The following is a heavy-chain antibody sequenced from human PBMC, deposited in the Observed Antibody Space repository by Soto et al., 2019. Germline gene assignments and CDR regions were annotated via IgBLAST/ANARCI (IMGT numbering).Heavy chain of an antibody. CDR2: ISYDGSNK. CDR3: AKDRWFGDRAASEYFQH. D-gene: IGHD3-10*01. J-gene: IGHJ1*01. CDR1: GFTFSSYG. V-gene: IGHV3-30*18. Sequence: QVQLVESGEGVVQPGRSLRLSCAASGFTFSSYGMHWVRQAPGKGLEWVAVISYDGSNKYYADSVKGRFTISRDNSKNTLYLQMNSLRAEDTAVYYCAKDRWFGDRAASEYFQHWGQGTLVTVSS.